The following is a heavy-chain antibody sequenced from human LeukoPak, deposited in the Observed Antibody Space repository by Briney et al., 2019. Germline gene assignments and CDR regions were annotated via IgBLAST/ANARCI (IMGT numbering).Heavy chain of an antibody. CDR1: GFSITSGTFY. V-gene: IGHV4-61*02. CDR3: ARSFSEKFYFES. CDR2: LSSSGGT. J-gene: IGHJ4*02. Sequence: PSETLSLTCDVSGFSITSGTFYWSWIRQSAGKGLEWIGRLSSSGGTTDNPSLQNRVTISRDTSQNQFFLTLTSVTAADTAMYFCARSFSEKFYFESWGQGTLVTVSS. D-gene: IGHD1-26*01.